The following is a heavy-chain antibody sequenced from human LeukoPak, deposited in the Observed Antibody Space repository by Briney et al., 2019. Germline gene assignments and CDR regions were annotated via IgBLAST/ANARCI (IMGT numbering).Heavy chain of an antibody. CDR2: IYTSGST. Sequence: SETLSLTCTVSGGSISSGSYYWSWLRQPTGKGLEWIGRIYTSGSTNYNPSLKSRVTISVDTSKNQFSLKLSSVTAADTAVYYCARGVELLTFDYWGQGTLVTVSS. CDR1: GGSISSGSYY. V-gene: IGHV4-61*02. D-gene: IGHD1-7*01. CDR3: ARGVELLTFDY. J-gene: IGHJ4*02.